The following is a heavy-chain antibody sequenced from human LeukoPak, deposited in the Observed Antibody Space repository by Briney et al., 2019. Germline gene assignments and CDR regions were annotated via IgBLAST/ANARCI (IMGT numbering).Heavy chain of an antibody. J-gene: IGHJ4*02. Sequence: GGSLRRSCAASGFTFSSYAMSWVRQAPGKGLEWVSAISGSGGSTYYADSVKGRFTISRDNSKNTLYLQMNSLRAEDTAVYYCAHSRGYSSSPLDYWGQGTLVTVSS. CDR2: ISGSGGST. V-gene: IGHV3-23*01. CDR3: AHSRGYSSSPLDY. D-gene: IGHD6-6*01. CDR1: GFTFSSYA.